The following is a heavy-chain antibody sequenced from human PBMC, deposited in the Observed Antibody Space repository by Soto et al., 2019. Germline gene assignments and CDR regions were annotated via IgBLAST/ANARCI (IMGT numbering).Heavy chain of an antibody. CDR3: ARDRMGKGYYDSSGYYRRDAFDI. Sequence: SVKVSCKASGGTFSSYAISWVRQAPGQGLEWMGGIIPIFGTANYAQKFQGRVTITANESTSTAYMELSSLRSEDTAVYYCARDRMGKGYYDSSGYYRRDAFDIWGQGTMVTVSS. J-gene: IGHJ3*02. V-gene: IGHV1-69*13. CDR1: GGTFSSYA. CDR2: IIPIFGTA. D-gene: IGHD3-22*01.